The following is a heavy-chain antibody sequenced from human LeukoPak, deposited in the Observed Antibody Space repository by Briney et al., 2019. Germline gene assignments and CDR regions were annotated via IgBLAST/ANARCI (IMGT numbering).Heavy chain of an antibody. CDR2: IYSGGST. CDR1: GFTVSSNY. D-gene: IGHD6-6*01. CDR3: ARMYSSSSYGMDV. V-gene: IGHV3-53*01. J-gene: IGHJ6*02. Sequence: GGSLRLSCAASGFTVSSNYMSWVRQAPGKGLEWVSVIYSGGSTYYADSVKGRFTISRGNSKNTLYLQMSSLRAEDTAVYYCARMYSSSSYGMDVWGQGTTVTVSS.